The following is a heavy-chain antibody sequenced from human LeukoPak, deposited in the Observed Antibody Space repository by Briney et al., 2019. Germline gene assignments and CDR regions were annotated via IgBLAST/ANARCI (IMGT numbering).Heavy chain of an antibody. CDR3: ARVHFWSGYYTSWYFDY. J-gene: IGHJ4*02. D-gene: IGHD3-3*02. CDR1: GGSFSGYY. CDR2: INHSGST. V-gene: IGHV4-34*01. Sequence: SETLSLTCAVYGGSFSGYYWSWIRQPPGKGLEWIGEINHSGSTNYNPSLKSRVTISVDTSKNQFSLKLSSVTAADTAVYYCARVHFWSGYYTSWYFDYWGQGTLVTVSS.